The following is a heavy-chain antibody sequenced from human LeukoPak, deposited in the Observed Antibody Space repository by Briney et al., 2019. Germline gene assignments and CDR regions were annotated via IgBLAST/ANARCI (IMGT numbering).Heavy chain of an antibody. CDR3: VRGLKGDCSGGSCYPHFDY. D-gene: IGHD2-15*01. Sequence: KPSETLSLTCTVSGGSISSGGYYWSWIRQHPGKGLEWIGYIYYSGSTYYNPSLKSRVTISVDTSKNQFSLKLSSVTAADTAVHYCVRGLKGDCSGGSCYPHFDYWGQGTLVTVSS. CDR2: IYYSGST. CDR1: GGSISSGGYY. V-gene: IGHV4-31*03. J-gene: IGHJ4*02.